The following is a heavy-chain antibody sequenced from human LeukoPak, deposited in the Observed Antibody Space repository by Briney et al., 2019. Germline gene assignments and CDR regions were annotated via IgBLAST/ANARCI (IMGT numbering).Heavy chain of an antibody. D-gene: IGHD3-22*01. J-gene: IGHJ6*03. CDR3: ARGRSRRTMIVLVNLYYYYYMDV. V-gene: IGHV1-8*03. CDR1: GYTFTSYD. Sequence: ASVKVSCKASGYTFTSYDINWVRQATGQGLEWMGWMNPNSGNTGYAQKFQGRVTITRNTSISTAYMELSSLRSEDTAVYYCARGRSRRTMIVLVNLYYYYYMDVWGKGTTVTVSS. CDR2: MNPNSGNT.